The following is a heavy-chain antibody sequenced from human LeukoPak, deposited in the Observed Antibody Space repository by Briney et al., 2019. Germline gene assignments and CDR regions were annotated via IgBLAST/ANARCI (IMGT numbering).Heavy chain of an antibody. CDR2: IYYSGNT. V-gene: IGHV4-39*01. J-gene: IGHJ4*02. Sequence: PSETLSLTCTVSGDSISSSNYYWDWIRQSPGKGLEWIGNIYYSGNTYYSPSLKSRVTLSVDTSKNQFSLKLSSVTAADTAVYYCASHVSESKYRFDSWGQGTLVTVSS. CDR1: GDSISSSNYY. CDR3: ASHVSESKYRFDS. D-gene: IGHD1-1*01.